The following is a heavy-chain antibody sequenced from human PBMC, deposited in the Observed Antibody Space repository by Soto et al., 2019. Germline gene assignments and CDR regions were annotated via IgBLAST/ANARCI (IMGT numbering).Heavy chain of an antibody. Sequence: PSETLSLTCTVSGGSISSYYWSWIRQPPGKGLEWIGYIYYRGSTNYKPSLKSRVTTSVDTSQNQFSLKLGSVTAADTAVYYCVRGVATFYYFDYWGQGTLVTVSS. CDR2: IYYRGST. D-gene: IGHD5-12*01. V-gene: IGHV4-59*01. J-gene: IGHJ4*02. CDR1: GGSISSYY. CDR3: VRGVATFYYFDY.